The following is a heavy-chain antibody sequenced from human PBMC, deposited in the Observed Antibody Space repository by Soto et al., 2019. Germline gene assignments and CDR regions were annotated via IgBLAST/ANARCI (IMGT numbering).Heavy chain of an antibody. Sequence: SETLSLTCTVSGGSISSYYWSWIRQPPGKGLEWIGSMYHSGITYYNLSLKSRVTISVDTSKNQLSLKLSSATAADTAVYYCARSMYSTSAQLYYGMDVWGQGTTVTVSS. D-gene: IGHD6-6*01. CDR1: GGSISSYY. J-gene: IGHJ6*02. CDR2: MYHSGIT. CDR3: ARSMYSTSAQLYYGMDV. V-gene: IGHV4-59*08.